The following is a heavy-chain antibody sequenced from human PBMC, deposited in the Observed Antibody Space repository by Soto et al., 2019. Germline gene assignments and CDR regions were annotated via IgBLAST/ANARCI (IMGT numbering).Heavy chain of an antibody. CDR2: ITGGNT. CDR3: VKDEERGGYDSDFDS. D-gene: IGHD3-3*01. Sequence: EVQLLESGGGLIQPGGSLRLSCAASGFTIGSYGMGWVRQAPGKGLEWVSTITGGNTYYAASVKGRFTISRDNYKNTLYLQMGSLRAEDTALYYCVKDEERGGYDSDFDSWGQGTLVTVS. V-gene: IGHV3-23*01. J-gene: IGHJ4*02. CDR1: GFTIGSYG.